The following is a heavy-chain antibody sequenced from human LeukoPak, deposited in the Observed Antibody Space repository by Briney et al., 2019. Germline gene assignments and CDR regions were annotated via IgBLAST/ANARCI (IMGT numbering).Heavy chain of an antibody. CDR1: GFTFSNYS. CDR3: ARDPPYYDSSGYYYDY. Sequence: GGSLTLSSAASGFTFSNYSINWVRRPQGKALEWVSSISGSSIYIYYAESVTGRFTISSDNAMHSLYLQMNSLRAEDTAVYYCARDPPYYDSSGYYYDYWGQGTLVTVSS. J-gene: IGHJ4*02. CDR2: ISGSSIYI. V-gene: IGHV3-21*01. D-gene: IGHD3-22*01.